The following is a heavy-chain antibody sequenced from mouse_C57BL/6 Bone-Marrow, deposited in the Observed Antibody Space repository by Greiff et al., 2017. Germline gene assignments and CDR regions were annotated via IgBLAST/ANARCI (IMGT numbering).Heavy chain of an antibody. Sequence: QVQLQQPGAELVKPGASVKMSCKASGYTFTSYWITWVKQRPGQGLAWIGDIYPGSGSTNYTEKFKSKATLTVDTSSSTAYMQLSSLTSEDSAVYYCARRGGNYCYWYFDVWGTGTTVTVSA. D-gene: IGHD2-1*01. J-gene: IGHJ1*03. CDR3: ARRGGNYCYWYFDV. CDR2: IYPGSGST. V-gene: IGHV1-55*01. CDR1: GYTFTSYW.